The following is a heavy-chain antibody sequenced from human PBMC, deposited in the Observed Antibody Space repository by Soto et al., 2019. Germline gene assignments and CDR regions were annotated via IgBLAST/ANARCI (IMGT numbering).Heavy chain of an antibody. CDR3: ARVYSGSYSDY. CDR1: GGSIRINNW. V-gene: IGHV4-4*02. CDR2: IFHSGST. D-gene: IGHD1-26*01. Sequence: PSWTLSLTCAVSGGSIRINNWWGWVRQPPGKGLEWIGEIFHSGSTNYNPSLKTRVTISVDKSKNQFSLKLSSVTAADTAVYYCARVYSGSYSDYWGQGTLVTVSS. J-gene: IGHJ4*02.